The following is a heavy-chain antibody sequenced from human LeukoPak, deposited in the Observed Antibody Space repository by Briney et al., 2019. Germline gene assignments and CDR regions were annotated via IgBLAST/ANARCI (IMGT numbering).Heavy chain of an antibody. Sequence: GASVKVSCKASGYTFTSYAMHWVRQAPGQRLEWMGWINAGNGNTKYSQKFQGRVTITRDTSASTAYMELSSLRSEDTAVYYCARVFRGIAAAGTWVPGYFDYWGQGTLVTVSS. V-gene: IGHV1-3*01. J-gene: IGHJ4*02. CDR2: INAGNGNT. CDR3: ARVFRGIAAAGTWVPGYFDY. D-gene: IGHD6-13*01. CDR1: GYTFTSYA.